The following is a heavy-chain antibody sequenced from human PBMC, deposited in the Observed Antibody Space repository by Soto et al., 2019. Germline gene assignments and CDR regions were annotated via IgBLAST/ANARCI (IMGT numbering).Heavy chain of an antibody. CDR2: ISGSGGST. CDR1: GFTFSRYA. D-gene: IGHD3-10*01. V-gene: IGHV3-23*01. CDR3: AKDWQPVVRGVTPFDY. J-gene: IGHJ4*02. Sequence: EVQLLESGGGLVQPGGSLRLSCAASGFTFSRYAMSWVRQAPGKGLEWVSGISGSGGSTYYADSVKGRFTISRDNSKNTLHLQMNSLRAEDTAVYYCAKDWQPVVRGVTPFDYWGQGTLVTVSS.